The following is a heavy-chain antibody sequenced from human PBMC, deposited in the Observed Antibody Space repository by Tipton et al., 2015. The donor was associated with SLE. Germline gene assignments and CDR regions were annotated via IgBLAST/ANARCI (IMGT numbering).Heavy chain of an antibody. CDR2: IFYSGST. V-gene: IGHV4-39*07. D-gene: IGHD1-26*01. Sequence: GLVKPSETLSFMCTASGGSISSSSYYWGWLRQSPGKGLEWIGNIFYSGSTYYNPSLKSRVTISVDTSKNQFSLKLSSVTAADTAVYYCAEGVWWLHYWGQGTLVTVSS. J-gene: IGHJ4*02. CDR1: GGSISSSSYY. CDR3: AEGVWWLHY.